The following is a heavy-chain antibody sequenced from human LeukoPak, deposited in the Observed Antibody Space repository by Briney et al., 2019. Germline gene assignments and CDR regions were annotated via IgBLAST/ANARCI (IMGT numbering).Heavy chain of an antibody. CDR3: VRGADMNYNFENSSYFDS. V-gene: IGHV3-33*01. Sequence: GTSLRLSCAVSGFTMKNFGMHWVRQAPGMGLEWVAVIWYDGSQRHYIDSVKGRFAISRENSMNTLSLEMNGLRVEDTAVYYCVRGADMNYNFENSSYFDSWGQGALVIVSS. D-gene: IGHD3-3*01. J-gene: IGHJ4*02. CDR1: GFTMKNFG. CDR2: IWYDGSQR.